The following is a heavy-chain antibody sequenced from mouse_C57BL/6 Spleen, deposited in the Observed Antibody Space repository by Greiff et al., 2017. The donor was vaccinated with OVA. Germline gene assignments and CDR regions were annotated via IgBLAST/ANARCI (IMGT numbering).Heavy chain of an antibody. V-gene: IGHV6-3*01. J-gene: IGHJ2*01. CDR3: TPTGTGHYFDY. CDR2: IRLKSDNYAT. CDR1: GFPFSNYW. D-gene: IGHD4-1*02. Sequence: EVKLMESGGGLVQPGGSMKLSCVASGFPFSNYWMNWVRQSPEKGLEWVAQIRLKSDNYATHYAESVKGRFTISRDDSKSSVYLQMNNIRAEDTGIYYCTPTGTGHYFDYWGQGTTLTVSS.